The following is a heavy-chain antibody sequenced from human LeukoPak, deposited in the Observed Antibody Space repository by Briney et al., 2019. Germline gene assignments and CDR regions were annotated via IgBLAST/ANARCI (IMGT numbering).Heavy chain of an antibody. CDR3: ARVVPSSYTSYYFDY. D-gene: IGHD2-2*02. CDR1: GFTFSSYA. Sequence: GGSLRLSCAASGFTFSSYAMSWVRQAPGKGLEWVSVIYSGGSTYYADSVKGRFTISRDNSKNTLYLQMNSLRAEDTAVYYCARVVPSSYTSYYFDYWGQGTLVTVSS. V-gene: IGHV3-53*01. J-gene: IGHJ4*02. CDR2: IYSGGST.